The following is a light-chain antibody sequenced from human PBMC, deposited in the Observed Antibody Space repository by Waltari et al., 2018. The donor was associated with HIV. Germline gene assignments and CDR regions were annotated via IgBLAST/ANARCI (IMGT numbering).Light chain of an antibody. CDR2: KDS. V-gene: IGLV3-25*03. Sequence: SSELTPPPSVSVSPGPTARITCAGDSFPKKHPYWYQQKPGQAHVLMIYKDSERPSGIPERFSASSSGKTVTLTISGVQAEDEADYYCQSADSSNTWVFGGGTKLTVL. J-gene: IGLJ3*02. CDR1: SFPKKH. CDR3: QSADSSNTWV.